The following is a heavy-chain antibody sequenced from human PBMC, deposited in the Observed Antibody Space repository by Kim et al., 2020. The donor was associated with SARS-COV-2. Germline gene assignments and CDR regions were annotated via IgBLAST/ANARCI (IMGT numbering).Heavy chain of an antibody. Sequence: GRFTISRDNSKNTLYLQMGSLRAEDMAVYYCARGKECGGDCSPYYYYMDVWGKGTTVTVSS. CDR3: ARGKECGGDCSPYYYYMDV. V-gene: IGHV3-64*01. J-gene: IGHJ6*03. D-gene: IGHD2-21*01.